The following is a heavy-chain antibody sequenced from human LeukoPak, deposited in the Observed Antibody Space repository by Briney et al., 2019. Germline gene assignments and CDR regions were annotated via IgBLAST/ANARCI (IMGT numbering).Heavy chain of an antibody. CDR2: INSDGSNT. CDR3: IRDSSSSFDY. CDR1: GYTFTTYW. J-gene: IGHJ4*02. Sequence: GGSLRLSCAASGYTFTTYWIHWVRQAPGEGLVWVSLINSDGSNTGYADSVKGRFTISRDNAKNMVYLQMNSLRAEDTAVYYCIRDSSSSFDYWGQGTLVTVSS. D-gene: IGHD6-13*01. V-gene: IGHV3-74*01.